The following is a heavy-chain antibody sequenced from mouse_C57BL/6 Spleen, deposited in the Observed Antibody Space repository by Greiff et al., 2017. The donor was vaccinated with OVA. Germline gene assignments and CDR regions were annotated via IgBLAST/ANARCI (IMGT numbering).Heavy chain of an antibody. CDR3: ARSYYVYWYFDV. CDR2: INPNNGGT. V-gene: IGHV1-22*01. Sequence: EVQLQQSGPELVKPGASVKMSCKASGYTFTDYNMHWVKQSHGKSLEWIGYINPNNGGTSSNQKFKGKATLTVNKSSSTAYMELRSLTSEESAVYYCARSYYVYWYFDVWGTGTTVTVSS. J-gene: IGHJ1*03. CDR1: GYTFTDYN. D-gene: IGHD2-10*01.